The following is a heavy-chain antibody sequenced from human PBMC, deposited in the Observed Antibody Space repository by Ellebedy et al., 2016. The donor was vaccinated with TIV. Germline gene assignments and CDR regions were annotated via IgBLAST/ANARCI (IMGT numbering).Heavy chain of an antibody. CDR2: IRYDGSNK. Sequence: PGGSLRLSCAASGFTVSSNYMSWVRQAPGKGLEWVAFIRYDGSNKYYADSVKGRFTISRDNSKNTLYLQMNSLRAEDTAVYYCAKGEGRGYSYNTRFDYWGQGTLVTVSS. V-gene: IGHV3-30*02. J-gene: IGHJ4*02. CDR1: GFTVSSNY. D-gene: IGHD5-18*01. CDR3: AKGEGRGYSYNTRFDY.